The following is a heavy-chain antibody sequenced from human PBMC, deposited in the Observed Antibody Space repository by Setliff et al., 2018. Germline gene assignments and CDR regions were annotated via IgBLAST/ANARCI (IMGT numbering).Heavy chain of an antibody. Sequence: ASVKVSCKASGYTFTRYCISWVRQAPGQGLEWMGWISAYDGNTNYAQKLQGRVTVTTDTSTSTAYMEVRSLRSDDTAVYYCARSEEQWLNPGFFDYWGQGTLVTVSS. CDR2: ISAYDGNT. V-gene: IGHV1-18*01. J-gene: IGHJ4*02. D-gene: IGHD6-19*01. CDR3: ARSEEQWLNPGFFDY. CDR1: GYTFTRYC.